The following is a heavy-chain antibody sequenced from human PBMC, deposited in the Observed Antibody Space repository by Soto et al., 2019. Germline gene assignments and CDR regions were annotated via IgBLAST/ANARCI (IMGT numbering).Heavy chain of an antibody. V-gene: IGHV3-23*04. CDR1: GFTFDDYA. J-gene: IGHJ4*02. Sequence: EVQLVESGGGLVQPGRSLRLSCAASGFTFDDYAMHWVRQAPGKGLEWVSGISGSGGSTYYTDSVKGRFTISRDNSKNTLYLQMNSLRAEDTAVYYCAKRAWDSGDYWGQGTLVTVSS. CDR3: AKRAWDSGDY. D-gene: IGHD1-26*01. CDR2: ISGSGGST.